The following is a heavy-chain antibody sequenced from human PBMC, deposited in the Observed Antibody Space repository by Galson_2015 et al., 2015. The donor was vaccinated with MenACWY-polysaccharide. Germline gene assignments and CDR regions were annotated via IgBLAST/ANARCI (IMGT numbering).Heavy chain of an antibody. CDR1: GFTFASYA. Sequence: SLRLSCAASGFTFASYAMRWVRQAPGKGLEWVSAIRSGGTNTYYADSVKGRFTISRDNSKNTLYLQMNSLRAEDTAVYYCAKDSTDFWRVAGRFDRWGQGTLVTVSS. V-gene: IGHV3-23*01. CDR2: IRSGGTNT. CDR3: AKDSTDFWRVAGRFDR. J-gene: IGHJ5*02. D-gene: IGHD3-3*01.